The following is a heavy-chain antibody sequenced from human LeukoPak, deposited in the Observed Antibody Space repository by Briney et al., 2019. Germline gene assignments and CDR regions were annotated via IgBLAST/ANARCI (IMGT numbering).Heavy chain of an antibody. CDR3: ARGDSTNQDGDYYGLDV. D-gene: IGHD5/OR15-5a*01. J-gene: IGHJ6*02. CDR2: IYSSGST. CDR1: GGSISGYY. Sequence: SETLSLTCTVSGGSISGYYWSWIRRSAGKGLEWIGRIYSSGSTNYNPSLKSRAIMSVDTSKNHFSLGLSSVTAADTAVYFCARGDSTNQDGDYYGLDVWGQGTTVTVSS. V-gene: IGHV4-4*07.